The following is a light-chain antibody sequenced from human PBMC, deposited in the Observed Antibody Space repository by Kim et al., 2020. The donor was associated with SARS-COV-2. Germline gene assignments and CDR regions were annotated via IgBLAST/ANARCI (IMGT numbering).Light chain of an antibody. J-gene: IGKJ4*01. Sequence: EIVMTQSPATLSVSPGGRATLSCRASESVSSNLAWYQQKPGQAPRLLIYAASTRATGISGIFSGSGSGTDFTLTISNLQSEDCAIYFCQQYNDWLVTFGGGTKVDIK. CDR1: ESVSSN. CDR3: QQYNDWLVT. CDR2: AAS. V-gene: IGKV3-15*01.